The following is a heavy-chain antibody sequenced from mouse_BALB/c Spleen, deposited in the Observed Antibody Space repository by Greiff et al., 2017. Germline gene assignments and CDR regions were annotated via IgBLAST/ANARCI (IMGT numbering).Heavy chain of an antibody. Sequence: QVQLQQSGAELARPGASVKLSCKASGYTFTDYYINWVKQRTGQGLEWIGEIYPGSGNTYYNEKFKGKATLTADKSSSTAYMQLSSLTSEDSAVYFCARSGGYYWYFDVWGAGTTVTVSS. V-gene: IGHV1-77*01. CDR1: GYTFTDYY. CDR3: ARSGGYYWYFDV. J-gene: IGHJ1*01. D-gene: IGHD1-1*02. CDR2: IYPGSGNT.